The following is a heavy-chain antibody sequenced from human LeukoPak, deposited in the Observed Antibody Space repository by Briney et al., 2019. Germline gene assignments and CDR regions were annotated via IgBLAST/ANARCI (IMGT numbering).Heavy chain of an antibody. Sequence: KPSETLSLTCVVYGESFSGYYWGWIRQPPGKGLEWIGSIYYSGSTYYNPSLKSRVTISVDTSKNQFSLKLSSVTAADTAVYYCARDRARVAAAGTPGWFDPWGQGTLVTVSS. CDR3: ARDRARVAAAGTPGWFDP. CDR1: GESFSGYY. V-gene: IGHV4-34*01. J-gene: IGHJ5*02. CDR2: IYYSGST. D-gene: IGHD6-13*01.